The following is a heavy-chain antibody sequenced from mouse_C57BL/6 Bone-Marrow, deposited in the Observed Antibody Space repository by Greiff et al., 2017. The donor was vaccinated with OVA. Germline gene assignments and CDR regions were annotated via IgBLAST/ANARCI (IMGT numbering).Heavy chain of an antibody. CDR1: GYPFPDYY. CDR3: ARYYDGSRRDY. D-gene: IGHD1-1*01. CDR2: INPYNGGT. Sequence: VQLQQSGPVLVKPGASVKMSCKASGYPFPDYYMNWVKQSHGKSLEWIGVINPYNGGTSYNQKFKGKATLTVDKSSSTAYMELNSLTSEDSAVYYCARYYDGSRRDYWGQGTTLTVSS. V-gene: IGHV1-19*01. J-gene: IGHJ2*01.